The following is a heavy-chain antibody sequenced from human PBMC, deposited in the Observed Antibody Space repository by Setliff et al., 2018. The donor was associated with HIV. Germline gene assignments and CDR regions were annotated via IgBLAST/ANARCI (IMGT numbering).Heavy chain of an antibody. CDR2: VNHSGST. D-gene: IGHD7-27*01. CDR1: GGSFNNYF. CDR3: ARVIWGNPRD. J-gene: IGHJ4*02. V-gene: IGHV4-34*01. Sequence: PSETLSLTCAVYGGSFNNYFWTWIRQPPGKGLEWIGEVNHSGSTNYNPSLKSRVTISVDTSKNQFSLKLTSVSAADTAVYYCARVIWGNPRDWGQGTLVTVSS.